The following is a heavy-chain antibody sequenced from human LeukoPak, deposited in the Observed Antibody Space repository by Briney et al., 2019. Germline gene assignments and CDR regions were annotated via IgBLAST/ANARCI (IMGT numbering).Heavy chain of an antibody. CDR2: INRSGTT. D-gene: IGHD4-17*01. CDR3: ARSTTVTTPFDY. J-gene: IGHJ4*02. V-gene: IGHV4-34*01. Sequence: SETLSLTCTMYGGSFSDYHWTWIRLPPGKGLEWIGEINRSGTTSYNPSLKSRVTISVDRSKNQLSLKVTSVTAADTAVYYCARSTTVTTPFDYWGQGTLVTVSS. CDR1: GGSFSDYH.